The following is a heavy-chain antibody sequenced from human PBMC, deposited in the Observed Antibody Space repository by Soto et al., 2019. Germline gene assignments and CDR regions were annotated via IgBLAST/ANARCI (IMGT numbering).Heavy chain of an antibody. V-gene: IGHV4-30-4*01. J-gene: IGHJ4*02. CDR1: GGSISSGDYY. CDR3: ARVERYSYGYFFFDY. CDR2: IYYSGST. Sequence: SETLSLTCTVSGGSISSGDYYWSWIRQPPGKGLEWIGYIYYSGSTYYNPSLKSRVTISVDTSKNQFSLKLSSVTAADTAVYYCARVERYSYGYFFFDYWGQGTLVTVSS. D-gene: IGHD5-18*01.